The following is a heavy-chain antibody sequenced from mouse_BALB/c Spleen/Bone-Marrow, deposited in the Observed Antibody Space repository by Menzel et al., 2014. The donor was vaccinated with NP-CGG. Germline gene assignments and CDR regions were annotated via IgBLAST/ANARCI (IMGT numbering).Heavy chain of an antibody. Sequence: QVHLQQSGAELVRPGTSVKVSCKASGYAFTNYLIEWVKQRPGQGPEWIGVINPGSGGTNYNEKFKGKATLTADKSSSTAYMQLSSLTSDDSAVYFCARWDYAMDYWGQGTSVTVSS. CDR2: INPGSGGT. CDR1: GYAFTNYL. CDR3: ARWDYAMDY. J-gene: IGHJ4*01. V-gene: IGHV1-54*01.